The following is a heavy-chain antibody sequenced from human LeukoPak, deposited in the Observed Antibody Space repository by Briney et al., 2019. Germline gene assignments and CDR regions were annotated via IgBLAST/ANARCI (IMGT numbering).Heavy chain of an antibody. J-gene: IGHJ4*02. CDR3: ARAEYGYPGGY. D-gene: IGHD4-17*01. V-gene: IGHV3-74*01. CDR1: GFTFSSYW. CDR2: INSDGSST. Sequence: GGSLRLSCAASGFTFSSYWMHWVRQAPGKGLVWVSRINSDGSSTSYADSVKGRFTISRDNAKNTLYLLMNSLRAEDTAVYYCARAEYGYPGGYWGQGTLVTVSS.